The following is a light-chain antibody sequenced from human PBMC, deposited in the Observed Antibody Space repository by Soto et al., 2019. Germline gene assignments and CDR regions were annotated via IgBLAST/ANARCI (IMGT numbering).Light chain of an antibody. J-gene: IGKJ1*01. V-gene: IGKV3-15*01. CDR1: QSVRSN. Sequence: EMVMTQSPATLSVSPGERATLSCRASQSVRSNLAWYQQKHGQAPRLLIYGASTRATGIPARFSGSGSGTEFTLTISSLQSEDFAVYYCQQYNGWWTFGQGTKVEIK. CDR3: QQYNGWWT. CDR2: GAS.